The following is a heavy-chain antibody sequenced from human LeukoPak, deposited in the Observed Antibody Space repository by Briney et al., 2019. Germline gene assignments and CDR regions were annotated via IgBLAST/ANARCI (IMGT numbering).Heavy chain of an antibody. V-gene: IGHV1-3*01. D-gene: IGHD4-17*01. Sequence: ASVKVSCKASGGTFSSYAISWVRQAPGQGLEWMGWINAGNGNTKYSQKFQGRVTITRDTSASTAYMELSSLRSDDTAVYYCARTSDGDDPREYYYYYGMDVWGQGTTVTVSS. CDR3: ARTSDGDDPREYYYYYGMDV. CDR2: INAGNGNT. CDR1: GGTFSSYA. J-gene: IGHJ6*02.